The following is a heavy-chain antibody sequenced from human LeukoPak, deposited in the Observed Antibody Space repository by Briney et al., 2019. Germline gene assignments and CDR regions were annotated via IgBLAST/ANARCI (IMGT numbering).Heavy chain of an antibody. CDR3: AGTKTAPNWFDP. J-gene: IGHJ5*02. Sequence: GGSLRLSCTASGFIFSSFWMSWVRQAPGKGLEWVANINQDGSEKYYVDSVKGRFTISRDNAKNTLYLQMNSLRAEDTAVYYCAGTKTAPNWFDPWGQGTLVTVSS. CDR1: GFIFSSFW. CDR2: INQDGSEK. V-gene: IGHV3-7*02. D-gene: IGHD1/OR15-1a*01.